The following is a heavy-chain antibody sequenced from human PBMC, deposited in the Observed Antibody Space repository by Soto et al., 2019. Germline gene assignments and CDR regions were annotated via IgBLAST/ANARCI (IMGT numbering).Heavy chain of an antibody. CDR3: ARLSSGYRTLGWFDP. Sequence: GASVKVSCKASGGTFSSYAISWVRQAPGQGLEWMGGIIPIFGTANYAQKFQGRVTITADESTSTAYMELSSLRSEDTAVYYCARLSSGYRTLGWFDPWGQGTLVTVSS. CDR2: IIPIFGTA. J-gene: IGHJ5*02. CDR1: GGTFSSYA. D-gene: IGHD3-22*01. V-gene: IGHV1-69*13.